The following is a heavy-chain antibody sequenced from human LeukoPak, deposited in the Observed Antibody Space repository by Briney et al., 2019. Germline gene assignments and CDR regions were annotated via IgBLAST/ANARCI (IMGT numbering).Heavy chain of an antibody. V-gene: IGHV4-59*01. D-gene: IGHD1-14*01. J-gene: IGHJ2*01. CDR1: SGSISRYY. CDR3: AQANPGWYFDL. CDR2: IYYSGST. Sequence: SETLSLTCTVSSGSISRYYWSWIRQPPGKGLEWIGYIYYSGSTNYNPSLKSRVTISVDTSKNQFSLKLSSVTAADTAVYYCAQANPGWYFDLWGRGTLVTVSS.